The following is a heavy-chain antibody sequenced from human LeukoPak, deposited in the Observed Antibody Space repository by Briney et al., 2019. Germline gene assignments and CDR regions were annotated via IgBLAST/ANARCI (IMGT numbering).Heavy chain of an antibody. V-gene: IGHV1-46*01. Sequence: ASVKVSCKASGYTFTSYYMHWVRQAPGQGLEWMGIINPSGGSTSYAQKFQGRVTMTRDTPTSTVYMELSSLRSEDTAVYYCARDRSSGSYYGFGYYFDYWGQGTLVTVSS. J-gene: IGHJ4*02. CDR3: ARDRSSGSYYGFGYYFDY. D-gene: IGHD1-26*01. CDR1: GYTFTSYY. CDR2: INPSGGST.